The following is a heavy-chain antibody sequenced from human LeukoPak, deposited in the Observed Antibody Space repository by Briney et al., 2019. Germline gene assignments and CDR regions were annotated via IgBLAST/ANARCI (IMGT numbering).Heavy chain of an antibody. J-gene: IGHJ4*02. V-gene: IGHV3-30*04. CDR2: ISYDGNNK. Sequence: TGGSLRLSCAASGFTFSTYAMHWFCQAPGKGLEWVAVISYDGNNKYYPDSVKGRFTISRDNSKSTLYLQMNSLRVEDTAMYSCVRSGFDDWGQGTLVTVSS. CDR3: VRSGFDD. CDR1: GFTFSTYA. D-gene: IGHD3-10*01.